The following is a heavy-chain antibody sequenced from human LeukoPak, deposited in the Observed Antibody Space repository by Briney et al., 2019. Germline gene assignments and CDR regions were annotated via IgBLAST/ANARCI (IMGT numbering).Heavy chain of an antibody. CDR3: ARGMELHPPDPYYYGSVNDY. CDR1: GFTFSIYG. J-gene: IGHJ4*02. Sequence: KAGGTLRLSCAAFGFTFSIYGMNWVRQAPGKGLEWVSGISPGADITYYVDSVKGRFTISRDNAKNSLYLQMNSLRAEDTAVYYCARGMELHPPDPYYYGSVNDYWGQGTLVTVSS. V-gene: IGHV3-21*01. CDR2: ISPGADIT. D-gene: IGHD3-10*01.